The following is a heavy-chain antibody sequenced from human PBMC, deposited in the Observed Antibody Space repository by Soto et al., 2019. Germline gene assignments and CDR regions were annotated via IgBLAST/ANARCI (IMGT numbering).Heavy chain of an antibody. CDR3: ATVRGFYYWDD. J-gene: IGHJ4*02. D-gene: IGHD3-3*01. CDR2: INAGNGNT. Sequence: QVQLVQSGAGVKKPGASVKVSCKASGYSFTSYAMHWVRQAPGQRLEWMGWINAGNGNTKYSQTFQGRITITRDTSASTAYMDLSSLRSEDTAVYYCATVRGFYYWDDWGQGTLVTVSS. V-gene: IGHV1-3*01. CDR1: GYSFTSYA.